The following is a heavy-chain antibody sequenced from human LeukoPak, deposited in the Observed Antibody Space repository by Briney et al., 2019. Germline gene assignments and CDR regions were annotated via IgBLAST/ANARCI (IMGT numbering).Heavy chain of an antibody. J-gene: IGHJ4*02. CDR3: ASKVSSGWY. CDR2: ISGSGGST. CDR1: GFTFSSYA. Sequence: GGALRLSCADSGFTFSSYAMCWVRDAPGERLWRGSAISGSGGSTYYADSVKGRFTISRDNSKNTLNLQMNSLRADDTAVYYCASKVSSGWYWGQGTLVTVSS. V-gene: IGHV3-23*01. D-gene: IGHD6-19*01.